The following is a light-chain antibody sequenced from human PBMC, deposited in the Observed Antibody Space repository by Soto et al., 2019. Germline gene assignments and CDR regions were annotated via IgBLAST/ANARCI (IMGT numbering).Light chain of an antibody. CDR1: DVGPYNS. J-gene: IGLJ2*01. CDR2: EVK. CDR3: SSYTSANTLI. Sequence: QSVLTQPASVSGSPGQSITISCSDVGPYNSVSWYQHHRGKAPKLIIYEVKNRPSGVSNRFSGSRSGNTASLTISGLQTEGDSDYYCSSYTSANTLIFGGGTKVTVL. V-gene: IGLV2-14*01.